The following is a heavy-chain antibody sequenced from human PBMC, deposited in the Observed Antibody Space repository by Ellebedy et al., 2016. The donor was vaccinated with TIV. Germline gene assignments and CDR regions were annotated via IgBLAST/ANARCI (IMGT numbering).Heavy chain of an antibody. D-gene: IGHD1-1*01. CDR2: IIPIFGTA. CDR3: AREGTGTTSFYFDY. Sequence: SVKVSCXASGGTFSSYAISWVRQAPGQGLEWMGGIIPIFGTANYAQKFQGRVTMTRDTSISTAYMELSRLRSDDTAVYYCAREGTGTTSFYFDYWGQGTLVTVSS. CDR1: GGTFSSYA. V-gene: IGHV1-69*05. J-gene: IGHJ4*02.